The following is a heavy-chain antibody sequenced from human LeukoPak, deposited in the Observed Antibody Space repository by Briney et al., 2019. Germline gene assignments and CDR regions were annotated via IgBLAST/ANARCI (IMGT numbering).Heavy chain of an antibody. Sequence: ASVKVSCKASGYTFTSYGISWVRQAPGQGLEWMGWISAYNGNTNYAQKLQGRVTMTTDTSTSTAYMELSSLRSEDTAVYYCARVAYCGGDCYSWFDPWGQGTLVTVSS. CDR2: ISAYNGNT. CDR3: ARVAYCGGDCYSWFDP. J-gene: IGHJ5*02. V-gene: IGHV1-18*01. D-gene: IGHD2-21*02. CDR1: GYTFTSYG.